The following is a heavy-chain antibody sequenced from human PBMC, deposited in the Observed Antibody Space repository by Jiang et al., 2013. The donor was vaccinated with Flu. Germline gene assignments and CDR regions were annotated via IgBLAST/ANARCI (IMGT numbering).Heavy chain of an antibody. CDR3: TRGRMSAFDI. D-gene: IGHD2/OR15-2a*01. J-gene: IGHJ3*02. CDR1: GDSVSSNGVA. Sequence: SQTLSLTCAISGDSVSSNGVAWNWIRQSPSRGLEWLGRTYYRSKWYNDYAVSVKSRIIIDPDTSKNQFSLQLNSVTPEDTAVYYCTRGRMSAFDIVGQGTMVTVSS. CDR2: TYYRSKWYN. V-gene: IGHV6-1*01.